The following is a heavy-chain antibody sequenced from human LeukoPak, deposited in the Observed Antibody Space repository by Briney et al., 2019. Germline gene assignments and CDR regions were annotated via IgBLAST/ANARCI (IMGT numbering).Heavy chain of an antibody. V-gene: IGHV3-74*01. D-gene: IGHD3-10*01. CDR2: INSDGSRT. J-gene: IGHJ4*02. CDR3: ARGNFYFGSGSSPLDY. CDR1: GFTFNSYW. Sequence: PGGSLRLSCAASGFTFNSYWMHWVRQVPGKGLVWVSRINSDGSRTNYVDSAKGRFTISRDNAKNTLFLQMNSLGAEDSAVYYCARGNFYFGSGSSPLDYWGQGTVVTVSS.